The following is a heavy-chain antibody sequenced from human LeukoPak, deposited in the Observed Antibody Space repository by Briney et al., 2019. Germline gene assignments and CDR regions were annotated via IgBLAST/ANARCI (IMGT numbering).Heavy chain of an antibody. V-gene: IGHV4-59*12. D-gene: IGHD2-15*01. Sequence: TPSETLSLTCTVSGGSISSYYWSWIRQPPGKGLEWIGYIYYSGSTNYNPSLKSRVTISVDTSKNQFSLKLSSVTAADTAVYYCARDRSQTIYCSGGSCRNWFDPWGQGTLVTVSS. CDR2: IYYSGST. CDR3: ARDRSQTIYCSGGSCRNWFDP. J-gene: IGHJ5*02. CDR1: GGSISSYY.